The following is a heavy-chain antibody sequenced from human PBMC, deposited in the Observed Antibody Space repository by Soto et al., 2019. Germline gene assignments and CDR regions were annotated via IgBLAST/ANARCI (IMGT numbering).Heavy chain of an antibody. CDR2: IKQDGSEK. J-gene: IGHJ6*02. D-gene: IGHD3-3*01. Sequence: EVQLVESGGGLVQPGGSLRLSCAASGFTFSSYWMSWVRQAPGKGLEWVANIKQDGSEKYYVDSVKGRFTISRDNAKNSLYLQMNSLRAEDTAVYYCARETAVGTIFGVGDEKYYYYGMDVWGQGTTVTVSS. CDR1: GFTFSSYW. V-gene: IGHV3-7*03. CDR3: ARETAVGTIFGVGDEKYYYYGMDV.